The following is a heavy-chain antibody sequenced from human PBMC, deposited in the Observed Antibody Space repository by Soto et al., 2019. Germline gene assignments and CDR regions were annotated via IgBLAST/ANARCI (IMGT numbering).Heavy chain of an antibody. V-gene: IGHV2-5*02. D-gene: IGHD2-21*02. Sequence: QITLKESGPTLLTPTQTLALTCTFSGFSLTASPVGVGWIRQSPGKALEWLALIYWGDDKRYNPSLKSRLTIIQDPPQNQVVLIMTNVDPVDTATYYCAHRRSSGDWNGGYFDYWGQGSLVTVSS. CDR3: AHRRSSGDWNGGYFDY. CDR1: GFSLTASPVG. J-gene: IGHJ4*02. CDR2: IYWGDDK.